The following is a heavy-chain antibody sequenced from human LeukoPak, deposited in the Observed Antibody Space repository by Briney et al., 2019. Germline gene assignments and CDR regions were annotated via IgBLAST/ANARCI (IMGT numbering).Heavy chain of an antibody. J-gene: IGHJ3*02. CDR1: GFTFSSYW. CDR3: ASPAQSYSGGWYGEKDAFDI. CDR2: IKQDGSEK. D-gene: IGHD6-19*01. V-gene: IGHV3-7*01. Sequence: LPGGSLRLSCAASGFTFSSYWMSWVRQAPGKGLEWVANIKQDGSEKYYVDSVKGRFTISRDNAKNSLYLQMNSLRAEDTAVYYCASPAQSYSGGWYGEKDAFDIWGQGTMVTVSS.